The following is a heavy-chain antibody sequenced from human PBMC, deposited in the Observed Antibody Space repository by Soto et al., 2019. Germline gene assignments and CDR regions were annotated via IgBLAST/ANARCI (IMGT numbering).Heavy chain of an antibody. CDR1: GFTLSSYS. Sequence: QVQLVESGGGVVQPGRSLRLSCAASGFTLSSYSMHWVRQAPGKGLEWVGVISYDGNKKYYRDSVKGRFSISRDTSNNTVHLQMNSLGPDDTAVYYCARSVAVAGLDYWGQGSLVTVSS. CDR2: ISYDGNKK. D-gene: IGHD6-19*01. J-gene: IGHJ4*02. CDR3: ARSVAVAGLDY. V-gene: IGHV3-30-3*01.